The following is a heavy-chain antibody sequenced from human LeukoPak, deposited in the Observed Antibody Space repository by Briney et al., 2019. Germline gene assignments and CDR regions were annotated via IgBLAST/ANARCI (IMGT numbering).Heavy chain of an antibody. D-gene: IGHD6-13*01. V-gene: IGHV4-4*07. CDR3: ARLRAVTRSSSWLQVRRRFDY. CDR2: VYASGST. Sequence: TSETLSLTCTVSGGSISVYYWSWIRHPAGKGVEWIGRVYASGSTHYNPSVKSRVTMSVDASRDQFSLKLSSVTGADTAVYYCARLRAVTRSSSWLQVRRRFDYWGQGTLVTVSS. J-gene: IGHJ4*02. CDR1: GGSISVYY.